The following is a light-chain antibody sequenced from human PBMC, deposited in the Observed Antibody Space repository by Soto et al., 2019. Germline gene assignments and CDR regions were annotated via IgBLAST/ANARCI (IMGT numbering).Light chain of an antibody. CDR1: SHDIGAYEY. J-gene: IGLJ1*01. V-gene: IGLV2-14*01. Sequence: QSVLTQPASVSGSPGQSIAISCTGTSHDIGAYEYVSWYQQHPGKVPKLPIFEVNYRPSGVSDRFSGYKSGITASLHISGLQTEDEADYCCMSYTDRRTYLFGTGTKVNVL. CDR3: MSYTDRRTYL. CDR2: EVN.